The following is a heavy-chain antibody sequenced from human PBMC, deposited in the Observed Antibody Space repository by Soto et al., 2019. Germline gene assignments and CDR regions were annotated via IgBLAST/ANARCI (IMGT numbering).Heavy chain of an antibody. V-gene: IGHV1-2*04. CDR3: AKEFSAAGNFFDY. J-gene: IGHJ4*02. CDR1: GYTFTGYY. D-gene: IGHD6-13*01. Sequence: ASVKVSCKASGYTFTGYYMHWVRQAPGQGLEWMGWINPNSGGTNYAQKFQGWVTMTRDTSISTAYMELSRLRSDDTAVYYCAKEFSAAGNFFDYWGQGTLVTVSS. CDR2: INPNSGGT.